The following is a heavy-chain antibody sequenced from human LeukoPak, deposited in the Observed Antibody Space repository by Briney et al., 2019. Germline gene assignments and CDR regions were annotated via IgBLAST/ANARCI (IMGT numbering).Heavy chain of an antibody. V-gene: IGHV4-59*01. CDR2: IYYSGST. Sequence: KPSETLSLTCTVSGGSISSYYWSWIRQPPGKGLEWIGYIYYSGSTNYNPSLKSRVTISVDTSKNQFSLKLSSVTAADTAVYYCARVTPNWDADYWGQGTLVTVSS. D-gene: IGHD7-27*01. CDR3: ARVTPNWDADY. J-gene: IGHJ4*02. CDR1: GGSISSYY.